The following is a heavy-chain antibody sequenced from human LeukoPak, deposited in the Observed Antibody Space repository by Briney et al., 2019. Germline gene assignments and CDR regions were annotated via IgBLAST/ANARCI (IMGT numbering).Heavy chain of an antibody. CDR1: GYTFTGYY. Sequence: ASVKVSCKASGYTFTGYYMHWVRQAPGQGLEWMGWINPNSGGTNYAQKFQGRVTMTRDTSISTAYMELSRLRSDDTAVYYCARRYYDSSGYRVDPWGQGTLVTVSS. J-gene: IGHJ5*02. CDR3: ARRYYDSSGYRVDP. D-gene: IGHD3-22*01. V-gene: IGHV1-2*02. CDR2: INPNSGGT.